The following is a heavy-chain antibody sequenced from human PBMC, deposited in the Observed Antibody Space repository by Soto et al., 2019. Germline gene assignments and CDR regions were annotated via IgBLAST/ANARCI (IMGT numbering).Heavy chain of an antibody. CDR1: GFTFSSYA. J-gene: IGHJ4*02. Sequence: EVQLLESGGGLVQPGGSLRLSCAASGFTFSSYAMSWVRQAPGKGLEWVSAISGSGGSTYYADSVKGRFTISRDNSKNPLYLEMNSLRAKDTGVYYCATCGYSRGGGYWGQGTLVTVSS. D-gene: IGHD2-21*01. V-gene: IGHV3-23*01. CDR2: ISGSGGST. CDR3: ATCGYSRGGGY.